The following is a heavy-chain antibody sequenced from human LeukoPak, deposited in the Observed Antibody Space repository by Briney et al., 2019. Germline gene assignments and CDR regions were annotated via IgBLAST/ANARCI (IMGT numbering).Heavy chain of an antibody. CDR2: INAGNGNT. V-gene: IGHV1-3*03. J-gene: IGHJ6*03. D-gene: IGHD5-18*01. Sequence: ASVKVSCKASGYTFTSYAMHWVRQAPGQRLEWMGWINAGNGNTKYSQEFQGRVTITRDTSASTAYMELSSLRSEDMAVYYCARGVDTAMVWAYMDVWGKGTTVTVSS. CDR1: GYTFTSYA. CDR3: ARGVDTAMVWAYMDV.